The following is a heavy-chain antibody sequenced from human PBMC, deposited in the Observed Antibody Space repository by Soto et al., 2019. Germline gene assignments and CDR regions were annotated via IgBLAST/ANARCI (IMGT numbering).Heavy chain of an antibody. CDR3: ARVGGDYYDSSGYYDDY. CDR1: GGSISSYY. J-gene: IGHJ4*02. D-gene: IGHD3-22*01. V-gene: IGHV4-59*01. CDR2: IYYSGST. Sequence: SETLSLTCTVSGGSISSYYWSWIRQPPGKGLEWIGYIYYSGSTNYNPSIKSRVTISVDTSKNQFSLKLSTVTAADTALYYCARVGGDYYDSSGYYDDYWGQGALGTVSS.